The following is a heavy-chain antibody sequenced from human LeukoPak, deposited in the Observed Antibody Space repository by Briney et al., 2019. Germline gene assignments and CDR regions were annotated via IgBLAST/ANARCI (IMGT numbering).Heavy chain of an antibody. D-gene: IGHD6-13*01. J-gene: IGHJ6*03. Sequence: GGSLRLSCAASGFAFSNYWLRWVRHAPGRGLVWVARINTHGSSTNYADSVEGRFTISRDNAKNTLYLQMTSLSAEDTAVYYALAGYYYYYMFVWGKGTTVTVSS. V-gene: IGHV3-74*01. CDR2: INTHGSST. CDR3: LAGYYYYYMFV. CDR1: GFAFSNYW.